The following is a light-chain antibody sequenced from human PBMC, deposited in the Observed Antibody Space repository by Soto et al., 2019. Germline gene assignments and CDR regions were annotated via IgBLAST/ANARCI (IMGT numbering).Light chain of an antibody. CDR3: QSYDSSLSGYG. CDR1: SSNIGAGYD. J-gene: IGLJ1*01. Sequence: QSVLTQPPSVSGAPGQRVTISCTGSSSNIGAGYDVHWYQQLPGTVPKLLIYGDSDRPSGVPDRFSGSKSGTSAALAITGLQAEYEADYYCQSYDSSLSGYGFGTGTKVTVL. CDR2: GDS. V-gene: IGLV1-40*01.